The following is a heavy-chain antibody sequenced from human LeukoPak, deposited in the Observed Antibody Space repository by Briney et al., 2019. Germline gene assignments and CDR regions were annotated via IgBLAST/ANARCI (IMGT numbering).Heavy chain of an antibody. CDR2: IYYSGST. CDR3: ARVYSVELETFDY. Sequence: SETLSLTCTVSGGSIGSYYWSWIRQPPGKGLEWIGYIYYSGSTNYNPSLKSRVTISVDTSKNQFSLKLSSVTAADTAVYYYARVYSVELETFDYWGQGTLVTVSS. J-gene: IGHJ4*02. V-gene: IGHV4-59*01. CDR1: GGSIGSYY. D-gene: IGHD1-1*01.